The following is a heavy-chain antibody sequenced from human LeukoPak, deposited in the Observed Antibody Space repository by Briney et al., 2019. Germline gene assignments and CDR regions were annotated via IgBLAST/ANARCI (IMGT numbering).Heavy chain of an antibody. CDR1: GFTFSSSA. V-gene: IGHV3-73*01. J-gene: IGHJ4*02. D-gene: IGHD2-15*01. CDR3: ARGYCSGGTCYGIDY. Sequence: GGSLKLSCAASGFTFSSSAMHWVRQASGKGLEWVGRIRSKANNYATAYAASVKGRFTISRDDSKNTAYLRMNSLKTEDTAVYFCARGYCSGGTCYGIDYWAQGTLVTVSS. CDR2: IRSKANNYAT.